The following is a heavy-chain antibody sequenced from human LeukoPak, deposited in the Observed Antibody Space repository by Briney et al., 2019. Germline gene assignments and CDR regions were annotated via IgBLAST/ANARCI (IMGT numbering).Heavy chain of an antibody. V-gene: IGHV4-39*01. CDR1: GGSISSSSYY. Sequence: SETLSLTCTVSGGSISSSSYYWGWIRQPPGKGLEWIGSIYYSGSTYYNPSLKSRVIISVDTSKNQFSLKLNSVTAADTAVYYCARQSGYYYSDLDYWGQGTLVTVSS. CDR2: IYYSGST. CDR3: ARQSGYYYSDLDY. J-gene: IGHJ4*02. D-gene: IGHD3-22*01.